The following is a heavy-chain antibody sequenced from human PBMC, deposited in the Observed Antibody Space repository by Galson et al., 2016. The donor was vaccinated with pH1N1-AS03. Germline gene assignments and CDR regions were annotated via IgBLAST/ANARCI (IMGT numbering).Heavy chain of an antibody. CDR3: ARGGGSSLDY. D-gene: IGHD1-26*01. CDR1: GYTFSDYY. V-gene: IGHV1-2*02. CDR2: INPSSGGT. Sequence: SGYTFSDYYVHWVRQAPGQELEWMGWINPSSGGTKYAQKFQGRVTMTRDTSISTAFMELSRLTSDDTAVYFCARGGGSSLDYWGQGTLVPVSS. J-gene: IGHJ4*02.